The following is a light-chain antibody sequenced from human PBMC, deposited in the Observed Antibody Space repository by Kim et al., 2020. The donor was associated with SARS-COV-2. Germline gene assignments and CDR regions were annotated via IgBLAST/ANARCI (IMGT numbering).Light chain of an antibody. V-gene: IGKV3-11*01. Sequence: EIVLTQSPATLSLSPGERATLSCRASQSVSSYLAWYQQKPGQAPSLLIYDASNRATGIPARFSGSGSGTDFTLTISSLEPEDFAVYYCQQRRITFGQGTRLEIK. CDR1: QSVSSY. J-gene: IGKJ5*01. CDR3: QQRRIT. CDR2: DAS.